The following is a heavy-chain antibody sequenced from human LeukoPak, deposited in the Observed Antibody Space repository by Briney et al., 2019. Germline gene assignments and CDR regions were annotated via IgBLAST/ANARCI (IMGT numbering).Heavy chain of an antibody. Sequence: SETLSLTCAVYGGSFSGYYWSWIRQPPGKGLEWIGEINHSGSTNYNPSLKSRVTTSVDTSKNQFSLKLSSVTAADTAVYYCARVPIQLWSKGNPPFDYWGQGTLVTVSS. D-gene: IGHD5-18*01. J-gene: IGHJ4*02. V-gene: IGHV4-34*01. CDR3: ARVPIQLWSKGNPPFDY. CDR2: INHSGST. CDR1: GGSFSGYY.